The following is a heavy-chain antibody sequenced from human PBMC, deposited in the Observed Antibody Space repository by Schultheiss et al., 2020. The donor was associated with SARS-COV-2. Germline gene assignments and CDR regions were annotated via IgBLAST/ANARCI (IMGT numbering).Heavy chain of an antibody. CDR1: GGTFSSYA. CDR3: ARDLTMVRGPPDY. Sequence: SVKVSCKASGGTFSSYAISWVRQAPGQGLEWMGGIIPIFGTANYAQKFQGRVTITADESTSTAYMELSSLRSEDTAVYYCARDLTMVRGPPDYWGQGTLVTVSS. V-gene: IGHV1-69*13. D-gene: IGHD3-10*01. CDR2: IIPIFGTA. J-gene: IGHJ4*02.